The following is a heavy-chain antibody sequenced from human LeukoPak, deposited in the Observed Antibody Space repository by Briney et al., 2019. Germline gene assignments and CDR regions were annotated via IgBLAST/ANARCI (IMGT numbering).Heavy chain of an antibody. CDR3: ARDRTVTTSDS. J-gene: IGHJ4*02. V-gene: IGHV3-7*01. Sequence: PGGSLRLSCAASGFTFGSWMSWVRQAPGKGLEWVANIKQDGSQRYYVDSVKGRFTISRDNAKNSLYLQMISLRVEDTALYYCARDRTVTTSDSWGQGILVTVSS. D-gene: IGHD4-17*01. CDR2: IKQDGSQR. CDR1: GFTFGSW.